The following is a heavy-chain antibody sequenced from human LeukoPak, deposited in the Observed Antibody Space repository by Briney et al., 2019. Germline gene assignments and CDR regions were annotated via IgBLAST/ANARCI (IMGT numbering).Heavy chain of an antibody. CDR2: ISGSGGGT. V-gene: IGHV3-23*01. CDR3: AKASAMIVVVSKHFDY. Sequence: PGGSLRLSCAASGFTFSSYAMSWVRQAPGKGLEWVSAISGSGGGTYYADSVKGRFTISRDNSKNTLYLQMNSLRAEDTAVYYCAKASAMIVVVSKHFDYWGQGTLVAVSS. J-gene: IGHJ4*02. CDR1: GFTFSSYA. D-gene: IGHD3-22*01.